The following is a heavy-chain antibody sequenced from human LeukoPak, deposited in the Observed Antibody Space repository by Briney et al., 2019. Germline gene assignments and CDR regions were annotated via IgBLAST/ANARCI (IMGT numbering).Heavy chain of an antibody. CDR3: ARLKKERFGELFSRLTSTPRYYFDY. Sequence: SQTLSLTCAISGDSVSSNSAAWNWIRQSPSRGLEWLGRTYYRSKWYNDYAVSVKSRITINPDTSKNQFSLQLNSVTAADTAVYYCARLKKERFGELFSRLTSTPRYYFDYWGQGTLVTVSS. V-gene: IGHV6-1*01. CDR2: TYYRSKWYN. J-gene: IGHJ4*02. CDR1: GDSVSSNSAA. D-gene: IGHD3-10*01.